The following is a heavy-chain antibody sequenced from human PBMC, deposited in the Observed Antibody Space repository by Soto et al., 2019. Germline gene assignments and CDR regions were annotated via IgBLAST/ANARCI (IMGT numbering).Heavy chain of an antibody. D-gene: IGHD2-21*02. CDR3: AKGRASDCPGCTQAY. V-gene: IGHV3-23*01. Sequence: GGSLRLSCAASGFTFSSCAMSWVRQAPGKGLEWVSAVSGSGDSTYYADSVKGRFTISRDNSKNTLYLQMNSLRAEDTAVYYCAKGRASDCPGCTQAYSGQGTLVPVSS. CDR2: VSGSGDST. CDR1: GFTFSSCA. J-gene: IGHJ1*01.